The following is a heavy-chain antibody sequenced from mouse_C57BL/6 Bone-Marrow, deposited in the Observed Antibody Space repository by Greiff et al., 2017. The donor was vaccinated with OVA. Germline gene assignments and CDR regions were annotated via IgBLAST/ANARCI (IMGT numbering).Heavy chain of an antibody. V-gene: IGHV1-85*01. D-gene: IGHD1-1*01. Sequence: QVQLKESGPELVKPGASVKLSCKASGYTFTSYDINWVKQRPGQGLEWIGWIYPRDGSTKYNEKFTGKATLTVDTSSSTAYMELHSLTSEDSAVYFCASYYYGSRFAYWGQGTLVTVSA. CDR2: IYPRDGST. J-gene: IGHJ3*01. CDR1: GYTFTSYD. CDR3: ASYYYGSRFAY.